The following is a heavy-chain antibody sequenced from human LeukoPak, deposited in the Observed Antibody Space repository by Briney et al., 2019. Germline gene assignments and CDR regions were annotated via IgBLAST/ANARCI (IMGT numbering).Heavy chain of an antibody. D-gene: IGHD5-18*01. V-gene: IGHV1-69*04. Sequence: AASVKVSCKASGGTFSSYAISWVRQAPGQGLEWMGRIVPILGIANYAQEFQGRLIITADKATSSAYMELSSLRSEDTAVYYCARDQGDNSYGYYAIWYAFDVWGQGTMVTVSS. J-gene: IGHJ3*01. CDR2: IVPILGIA. CDR3: ARDQGDNSYGYYAIWYAFDV. CDR1: GGTFSSYA.